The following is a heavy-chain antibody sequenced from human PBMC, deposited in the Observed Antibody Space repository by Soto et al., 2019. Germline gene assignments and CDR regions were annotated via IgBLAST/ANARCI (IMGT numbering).Heavy chain of an antibody. Sequence: SETLSLTCAVYGGSFSGYYWSWIRQPPGKGLEWIGEINHSGSTNYNPSLKSRVTISVDTSKNQFSLKLSSVTAADTAVYYCARGRDCSSTSCPPHTYYYYYMDVWGKGTTVTVSS. D-gene: IGHD2-2*01. CDR1: GGSFSGYY. V-gene: IGHV4-34*01. J-gene: IGHJ6*03. CDR2: INHSGST. CDR3: ARGRDCSSTSCPPHTYYYYYMDV.